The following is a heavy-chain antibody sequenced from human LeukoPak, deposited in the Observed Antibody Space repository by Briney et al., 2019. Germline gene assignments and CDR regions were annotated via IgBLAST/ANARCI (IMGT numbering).Heavy chain of an antibody. CDR2: IYYSGST. V-gene: IGHV4-39*01. D-gene: IGHD3-22*01. J-gene: IGHJ1*01. Sequence: PSETLSLTCTVSGDSISSSSYYWGWIRQPPGKGLEWIGSIYYSGSTYYNPSLKSRVTISVDTSKNQFSLKLSSVTAADTAVYYCARHVWYDSSGYYGYFQHWGQGTLVTVSS. CDR3: ARHVWYDSSGYYGYFQH. CDR1: GDSISSSSYY.